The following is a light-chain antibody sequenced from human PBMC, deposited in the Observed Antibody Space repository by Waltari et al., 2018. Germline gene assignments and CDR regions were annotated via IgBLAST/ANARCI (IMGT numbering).Light chain of an antibody. CDR1: QRVRRS. J-gene: IGKJ1*01. CDR3: QHYVRLPAT. V-gene: IGKV3-20*01. Sequence: VLTQSPATLSLSPGERVTLSCRASQRVRRSLAWYQKKPGQAPRLLIYAASSRATGIAGRVSGSGSGTDFSLTISRLEPEDFAVYYCQHYVRLPATFGQGTKVDI. CDR2: AAS.